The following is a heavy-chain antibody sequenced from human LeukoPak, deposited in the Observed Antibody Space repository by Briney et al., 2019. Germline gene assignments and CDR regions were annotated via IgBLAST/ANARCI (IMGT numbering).Heavy chain of an antibody. CDR1: GGSISSGGYY. CDR3: ARAPTSPYYYDSSGYYYFDY. J-gene: IGHJ4*02. V-gene: IGHV4-31*03. D-gene: IGHD3-22*01. Sequence: PSETLSLTCTVSGGSISSGGYYWSWIRQHPGKGLEWIGYIYYSGSTYYNPSLKSRVTISVDTSKNQFSLKLSSVTAADTAVYYCARAPTSPYYYDSSGYYYFDYWGQGTLVTVSP. CDR2: IYYSGST.